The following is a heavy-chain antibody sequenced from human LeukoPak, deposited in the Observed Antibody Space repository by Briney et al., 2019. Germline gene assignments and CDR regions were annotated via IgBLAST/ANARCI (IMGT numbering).Heavy chain of an antibody. CDR1: GFTFSSYA. J-gene: IGHJ4*02. Sequence: GGSLRLSCAASGFTFSSYAMHWVRQAPGKGLEWVAVISYDGSNKYYADSVKGRFTISRDNSKNTLYLQMNSLRGDDTAVYYCARGGGYDSSGYPHYWGQGTLVTVSS. CDR2: ISYDGSNK. V-gene: IGHV3-30*04. CDR3: ARGGGYDSSGYPHY. D-gene: IGHD3-22*01.